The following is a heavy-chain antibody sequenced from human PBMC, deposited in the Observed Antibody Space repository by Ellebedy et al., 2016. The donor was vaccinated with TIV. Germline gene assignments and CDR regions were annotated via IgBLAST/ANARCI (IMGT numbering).Heavy chain of an antibody. J-gene: IGHJ4*02. Sequence: GESLKISXAASGFSFSSHGMHWVRQAPGKGLEWVASIWSDGSNTYYPDSVKGRFTISRDNSKNTLDLQMSSLRAEDTAVYYCAREVSNGWYYFDNWGQGTLVTVSS. CDR3: AREVSNGWYYFDN. CDR2: IWSDGSNT. CDR1: GFSFSSHG. D-gene: IGHD6-19*01. V-gene: IGHV3-33*01.